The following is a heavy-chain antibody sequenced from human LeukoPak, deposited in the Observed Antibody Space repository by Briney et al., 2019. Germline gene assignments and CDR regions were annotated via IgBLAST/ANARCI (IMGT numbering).Heavy chain of an antibody. CDR1: GGAFSNYF. CDR3: ARGQYCSTTTCYSARRYFDF. Sequence: PSETLSLTCAISGGAFSNYFWTWIRQPPGKGLEWIAEINDSGSTNSNSSLRSRVAISLDTSKNQFSLRLTSVTAADAAVYYCARGQYCSTTTCYSARRYFDFWGQGTLVTVSS. V-gene: IGHV4-34*01. J-gene: IGHJ4*02. CDR2: INDSGST. D-gene: IGHD2-2*01.